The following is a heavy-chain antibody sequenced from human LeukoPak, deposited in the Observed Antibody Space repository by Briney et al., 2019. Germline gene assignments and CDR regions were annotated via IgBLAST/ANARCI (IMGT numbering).Heavy chain of an antibody. J-gene: IGHJ4*02. CDR3: AMGYSYGYFDY. V-gene: IGHV3-23*01. D-gene: IGHD5-18*01. Sequence: GGSLRLSCAASGFTFSSYAMSWVRQAPGKGLEWVSAISGSGGSTYYADSVKGRFTISRDNSKNTLYLQMNGLRAEDTAVYYCAMGYSYGYFDYWGQGTLVTVSS. CDR1: GFTFSSYA. CDR2: ISGSGGST.